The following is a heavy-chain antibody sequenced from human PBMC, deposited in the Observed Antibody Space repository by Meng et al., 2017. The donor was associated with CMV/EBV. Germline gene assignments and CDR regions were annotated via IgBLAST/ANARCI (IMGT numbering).Heavy chain of an antibody. CDR3: AREEGIAARSDWFDP. CDR2: INPSGGST. Sequence: GDSFKLAFKAPGYSSTSYYIHWVRPAPGQGLEWMGIINPSGGSTSYAQKFQGRVTMTRDTSTSTVYMELSSLRSEDTAVYYCAREEGIAARSDWFDPWGQGTLVTVSS. J-gene: IGHJ5*02. D-gene: IGHD6-6*01. CDR1: GYSSTSYY. V-gene: IGHV1-46*01.